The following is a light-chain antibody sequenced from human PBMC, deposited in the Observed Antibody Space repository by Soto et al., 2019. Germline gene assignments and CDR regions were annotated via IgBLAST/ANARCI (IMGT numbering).Light chain of an antibody. CDR3: QQYNSYPWT. J-gene: IGKJ1*01. Sequence: DIQMTQSPSTLSASVGDRVTITCRASQSISSWLAWYQQKPGKAPKRLIYDASRLESGVPSRFSGSGSGTEFTLNISSLQPDDFATYYCQQYNSYPWTFGQGTKVEIK. V-gene: IGKV1-5*01. CDR2: DAS. CDR1: QSISSW.